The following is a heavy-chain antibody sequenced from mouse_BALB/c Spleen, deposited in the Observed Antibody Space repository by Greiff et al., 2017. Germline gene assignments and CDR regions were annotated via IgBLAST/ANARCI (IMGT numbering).Heavy chain of an antibody. Sequence: EVKLQESGPSLVKPSQTLSLTCSVTGDSITSGYWNWIRKFPGNKLEYMGYISYSGSTYYNPSLKSRISITRDTSKNQYYLQLNSVTTEDTATYYCARWHRYDVNYAMDYWGQGTSVTVSS. CDR1: GDSITSGY. J-gene: IGHJ4*01. CDR2: ISYSGST. V-gene: IGHV3-8*02. D-gene: IGHD2-14*01. CDR3: ARWHRYDVNYAMDY.